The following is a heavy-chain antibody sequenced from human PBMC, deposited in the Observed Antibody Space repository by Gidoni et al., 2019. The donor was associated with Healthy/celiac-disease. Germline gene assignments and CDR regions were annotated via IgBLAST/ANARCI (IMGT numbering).Heavy chain of an antibody. CDR1: GVTFSSYA. Sequence: QVPLEQSGAEVKKPGSSGKVSCKASGVTFSSYAIRWVRQAPGQGLAWMGGIIPIFGTANYAQKFQGRVTITADESTSTAYMELSSLRSEDTAVYYCASYGLDYGDYQVDYWGQGTLVTVSS. D-gene: IGHD4-17*01. CDR3: ASYGLDYGDYQVDY. CDR2: IIPIFGTA. V-gene: IGHV1-69*01. J-gene: IGHJ4*02.